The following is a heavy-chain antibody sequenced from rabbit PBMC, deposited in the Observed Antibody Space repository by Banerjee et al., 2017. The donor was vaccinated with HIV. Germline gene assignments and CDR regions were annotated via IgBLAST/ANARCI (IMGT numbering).Heavy chain of an antibody. V-gene: IGHV1S45*01. D-gene: IGHD1-1*01. CDR1: GLDFSSSYW. Sequence: QEQLVEYGGDLVQPEGSLTLTCTASGLDFSSSYWPCWVRQAPGKGLEWIGCIDAGSSTYYASWAKGRFTISKTSSPTVTLQMTSLTAADTATYFCARHDVISSAWAFNLWGPGTLVTVS. CDR3: ARHDVISSAWAFNL. CDR2: IDAGSST. J-gene: IGHJ4*01.